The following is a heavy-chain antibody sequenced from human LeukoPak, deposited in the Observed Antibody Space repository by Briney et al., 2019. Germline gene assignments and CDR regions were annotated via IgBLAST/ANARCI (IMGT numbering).Heavy chain of an antibody. CDR1: GYTFTSYG. CDR2: ISAYNGNT. D-gene: IGHD3-16*02. J-gene: IGHJ4*02. V-gene: IGHV1-18*04. Sequence: ASVKVSCKASGYTFTSYGISWVRQAPGQGLEWMGWISAYNGNTNYAQKLQCRVTMTTDTSTSTAYMELRSLRSDDTAVYYCARDQGFGYYDYVWGSYRLYYFDYWGQGTLVTVSS. CDR3: ARDQGFGYYDYVWGSYRLYYFDY.